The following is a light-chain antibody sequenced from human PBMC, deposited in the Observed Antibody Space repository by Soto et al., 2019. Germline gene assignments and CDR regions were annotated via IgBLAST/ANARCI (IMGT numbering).Light chain of an antibody. CDR2: DAS. CDR1: QSISRW. CDR3: QQYNSFSLIT. J-gene: IGKJ5*01. Sequence: DIQMTQSPSTLSASVGDTVTITCRASQSISRWLAWYRQKPGKAPKILISDASILENGVPSRFSGTGSGTEFTLTISNLQPDDFATYFCQQYNSFSLITFGQGTRLEIK. V-gene: IGKV1-5*01.